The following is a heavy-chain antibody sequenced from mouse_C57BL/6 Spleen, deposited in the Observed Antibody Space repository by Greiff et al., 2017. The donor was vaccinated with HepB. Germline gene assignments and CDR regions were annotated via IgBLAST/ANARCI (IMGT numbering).Heavy chain of an antibody. Sequence: EVQGVESGGGLVKPGGSLKLSCAASGFTFSDYGMHWVRQAPEKGLEWVAYISSGSSTIYYADTVKGRFTISRDNAKNTLFLQMTSLRSEDTAMYYCARKGFITTVVSPYYFDYWGQGTTLTVSS. J-gene: IGHJ2*01. CDR2: ISSGSSTI. CDR3: ARKGFITTVVSPYYFDY. D-gene: IGHD1-1*01. CDR1: GFTFSDYG. V-gene: IGHV5-17*01.